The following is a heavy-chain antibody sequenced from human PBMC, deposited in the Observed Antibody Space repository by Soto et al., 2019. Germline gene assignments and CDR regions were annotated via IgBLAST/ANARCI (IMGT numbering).Heavy chain of an antibody. J-gene: IGHJ3*02. CDR3: AKATSTVSLKDAFDI. D-gene: IGHD4-17*01. V-gene: IGHV3-23*01. CDR1: GFTFISYA. CDR2: ISGTGRGT. Sequence: GGSLRLSCAASGFTFISYAMSWVRQAPGKGLEWVSGISGTGRGTYYADSVKGRFTISRDNSKNTLYLQINSLRAEDTAVYYCAKATSTVSLKDAFDIWGQGTKVTVSS.